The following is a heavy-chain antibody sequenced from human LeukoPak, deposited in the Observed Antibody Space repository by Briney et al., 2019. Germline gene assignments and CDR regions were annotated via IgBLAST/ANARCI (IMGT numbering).Heavy chain of an antibody. D-gene: IGHD4-23*01. J-gene: IGHJ4*02. V-gene: IGHV3-23*01. CDR2: ISGSGGST. Sequence: GGSLRLSCAASQFTVSTYGMSWVRQAPGKGLEWVSAISGSGGSTYYVDSVKGRFTISRDNSKNTLYLQMNSLRAEDTAVYYCALTVVFDWGQGTLVTVSS. CDR1: QFTVSTYG. CDR3: ALTVVFD.